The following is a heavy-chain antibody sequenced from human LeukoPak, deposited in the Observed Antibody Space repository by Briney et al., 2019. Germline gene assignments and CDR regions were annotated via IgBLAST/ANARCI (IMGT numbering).Heavy chain of an antibody. D-gene: IGHD5-18*01. Sequence: SETLSLTCTVPGGSISSYYWSWIRQPPGKGLEWIGYIYYSGSTNYNPSLKSRVTISVDTSKNQFSLKLSSVTAADTAVYYCARATTAYSYGFQYWGQGTLVTVSS. V-gene: IGHV4-59*01. J-gene: IGHJ1*01. CDR1: GGSISSYY. CDR3: ARATTAYSYGFQY. CDR2: IYYSGST.